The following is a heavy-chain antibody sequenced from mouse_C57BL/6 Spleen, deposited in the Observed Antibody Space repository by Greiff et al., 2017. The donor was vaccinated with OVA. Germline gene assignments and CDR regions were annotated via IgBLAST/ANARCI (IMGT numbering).Heavy chain of an antibody. J-gene: IGHJ4*01. CDR3: ARRRYEYDGYYAMDY. D-gene: IGHD2-4*01. CDR1: GYTFTDYY. Sequence: VQLKQSGPELVKPGASVKISCKASGYTFTDYYMNWVKQSHGKSLEWIGDINPNNGGTSYNQKFKGKATLTVDKSSSTAYMELRSLTSEDSAVYYCARRRYEYDGYYAMDYWGQGTSVTVSS. V-gene: IGHV1-26*01. CDR2: INPNNGGT.